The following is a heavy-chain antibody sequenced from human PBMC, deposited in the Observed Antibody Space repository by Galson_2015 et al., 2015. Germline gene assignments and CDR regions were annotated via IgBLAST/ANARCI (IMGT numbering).Heavy chain of an antibody. CDR2: ISAYNGNT. D-gene: IGHD6-13*01. J-gene: IGHJ6*02. V-gene: IGHV1-18*04. CDR1: GYTFTSYG. CDR3: AREFFWSLGAAAGTQVELYYYYGMDV. Sequence: SVKVSCKASGYTFTSYGISWVRQAPGQGLEWMGWISAYNGNTNYAQKLQGRVTMTTDTSTSTAYMELRSLRSDDTAVYYCAREFFWSLGAAAGTQVELYYYYGMDVWGQGTTVTVSS.